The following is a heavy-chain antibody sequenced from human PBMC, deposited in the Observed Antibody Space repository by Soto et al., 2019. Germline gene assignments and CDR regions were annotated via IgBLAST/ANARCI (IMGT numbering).Heavy chain of an antibody. CDR3: ARVWLGYCSGGSRYGVYDI. D-gene: IGHD2-15*01. CDR2: MNPNKGNT. J-gene: IGHJ3*02. V-gene: IGHV1-8*01. CDR1: GYTFTSYD. Sequence: ASVKVSCKASGYTFTSYDTNWVRQATGQGLEWLGWMNPNKGNTGYAQKFQGRVTMTRNTSISTAYMELSSLRSEDTAVYYCARVWLGYCSGGSRYGVYDISGQGTIVTVSS.